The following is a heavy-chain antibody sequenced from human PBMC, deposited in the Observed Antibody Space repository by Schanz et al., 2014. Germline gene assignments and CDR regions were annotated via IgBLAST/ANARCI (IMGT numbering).Heavy chain of an antibody. D-gene: IGHD5-12*01. Sequence: EVQLVESGGGLVQPGGSLRLSCAASGFTFSNHWMHWVRQAPGKGLEWVSRIDGHGSTITYADSVKGRFIISRDSSKNTIFLQMNSLRAEDTAVYFCARDGGRDGYNLAFDVWGQGTLVTVSS. CDR3: ARDGGRDGYNLAFDV. V-gene: IGHV3-74*01. CDR1: GFTFSNHW. J-gene: IGHJ3*01. CDR2: IDGHGSTI.